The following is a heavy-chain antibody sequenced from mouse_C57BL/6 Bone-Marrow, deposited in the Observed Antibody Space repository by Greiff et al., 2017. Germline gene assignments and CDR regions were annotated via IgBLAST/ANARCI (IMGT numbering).Heavy chain of an antibody. CDR2: ISSGSSTI. CDR1: GFTFSDYG. V-gene: IGHV5-17*01. CDR3: ARGLLLPFAY. D-gene: IGHD2-3*01. J-gene: IGHJ3*01. Sequence: EVPLVESGGGLVKPGGSLKLSCAASGFTFSDYGMHWVRQAPEKGLEWVAYISSGSSTIYYADTVKGRFTISRDNAKNTLFLQMTSLRSEDTAMYYCARGLLLPFAYWGQGTLVTVSA.